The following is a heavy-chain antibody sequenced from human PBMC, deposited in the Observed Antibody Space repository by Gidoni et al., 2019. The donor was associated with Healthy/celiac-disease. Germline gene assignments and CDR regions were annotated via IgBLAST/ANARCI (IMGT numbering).Heavy chain of an antibody. CDR2: ISSSSSYI. CDR1: GFTFSSYS. V-gene: IGHV3-21*01. Sequence: EVQLVESGGGLVKPGGSLRLSCAASGFTFSSYSMNWVRQAPGKGLEWVSSISSSSSYIYYADSVKGRFTISRDNAKNSLYLQMNSLRAEDTAVYYCAREITMIVKSVYYYYGMDVWGQGTTVTVSS. J-gene: IGHJ6*02. CDR3: AREITMIVKSVYYYYGMDV. D-gene: IGHD3-22*01.